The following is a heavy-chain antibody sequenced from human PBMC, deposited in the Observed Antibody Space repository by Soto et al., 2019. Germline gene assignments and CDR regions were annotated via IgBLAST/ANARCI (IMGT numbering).Heavy chain of an antibody. CDR2: ISSSSSYI. Sequence: GGSLRLSCTASEFTFSSFAMAWVRQAPGKGLEIVSSISSSSSYIYYADSVKGRFTISRDNAKNSLYLQMNSLRAEDTAFYYCAKDHDEDFGYDLDYFDYWGQGTLVTVSS. CDR3: AKDHDEDFGYDLDYFDY. D-gene: IGHD5-12*01. V-gene: IGHV3-21*04. CDR1: EFTFSSFA. J-gene: IGHJ4*02.